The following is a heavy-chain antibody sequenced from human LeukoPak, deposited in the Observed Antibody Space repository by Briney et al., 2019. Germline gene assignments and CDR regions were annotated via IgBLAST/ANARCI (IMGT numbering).Heavy chain of an antibody. CDR3: AKESYYYDSSGYLDY. D-gene: IGHD3-22*01. Sequence: PGGSLRLSCGASGITFSSYGMHWVRQAPGKGLEWVAVISYDGSNKYYADSVKGRFTISRDNSKNTLYLQMNSLRAEDTAVYYCAKESYYYDSSGYLDYWGQGTLVTVSS. CDR2: ISYDGSNK. V-gene: IGHV3-30*18. J-gene: IGHJ4*02. CDR1: GITFSSYG.